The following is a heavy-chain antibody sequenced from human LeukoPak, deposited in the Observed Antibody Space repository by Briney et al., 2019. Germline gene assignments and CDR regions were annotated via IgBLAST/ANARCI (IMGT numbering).Heavy chain of an antibody. D-gene: IGHD6-19*01. CDR2: IYYSGST. CDR1: GGSISSYY. CDR3: ARDRARIAVAAAVGAFDI. V-gene: IGHV4-59*06. Sequence: SETLSLTCTVSGGSISSYYWSWIRQHPGKGLEWIGYIYYSGSTYYNPSLKSRVTISVDTSKNQFSLKLSSVTAADTAVYYCARDRARIAVAAAVGAFDIWGQGTMVTVSS. J-gene: IGHJ3*02.